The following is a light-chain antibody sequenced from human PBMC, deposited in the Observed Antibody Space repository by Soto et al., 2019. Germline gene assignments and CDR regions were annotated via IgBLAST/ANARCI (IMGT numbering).Light chain of an antibody. Sequence: QSALTQPPSASGSPGQSVTISCTGTISDVGGYNYVSWYQQYPGKAPKLMLYEVSTRPSGVPDRSSGSKSGNTASLSVSGLQAEDEADYYCSSYAGNTILAFGGGTKVTVL. J-gene: IGLJ2*01. V-gene: IGLV2-8*01. CDR3: SSYAGNTILA. CDR1: ISDVGGYNY. CDR2: EVS.